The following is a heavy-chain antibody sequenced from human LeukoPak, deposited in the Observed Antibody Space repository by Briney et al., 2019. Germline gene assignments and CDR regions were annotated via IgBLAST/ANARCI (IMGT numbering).Heavy chain of an antibody. D-gene: IGHD5-12*01. CDR2: ISGSGGST. CDR1: GFTFSSYA. V-gene: IGHV3-23*01. J-gene: IGHJ6*03. CDR3: AKRAQDATVIRSHYYYYYMDV. Sequence: GGSLRLSCAASGFTFSSYAMSWVRQAPGKGLEWVSAISGSGGSTYYADSVKGRFTISRDNSKNTLYLQMNSLRAEDTAVYYCAKRAQDATVIRSHYYYYYMDVWGKGTTVTVSS.